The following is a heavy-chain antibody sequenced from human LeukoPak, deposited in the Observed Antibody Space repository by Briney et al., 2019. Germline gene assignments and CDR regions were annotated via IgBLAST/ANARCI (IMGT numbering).Heavy chain of an antibody. V-gene: IGHV4-59*01. D-gene: IGHD4-17*01. J-gene: IGHJ5*02. CDR3: AREQMTTVTTRGDWFDP. Sequence: SETLSLTCTVSGGSISSYYWSWIRQPPGKGLEWIGHIYYSGSTNYNPSLKSRVTISVDTSKNQFSLKLSSVTAADTAVYYCAREQMTTVTTRGDWFDPWGQGTLVTVSS. CDR1: GGSISSYY. CDR2: IYYSGST.